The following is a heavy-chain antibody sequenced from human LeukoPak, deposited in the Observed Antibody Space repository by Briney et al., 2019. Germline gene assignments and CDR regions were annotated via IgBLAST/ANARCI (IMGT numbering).Heavy chain of an antibody. J-gene: IGHJ1*01. CDR1: GFTFDDYG. Sequence: GGSLRLSCAASGFTFDDYGMSWVRQAPGKGLEWVSYISSSGTTIYYADSVKGRFTISRDNAKNSLYLQMNSLRAEDTAVYYCARVEYDSSSVEYFQHWGQGTLVTVSS. CDR2: ISSSGTTI. D-gene: IGHD3-22*01. CDR3: ARVEYDSSSVEYFQH. V-gene: IGHV3-11*04.